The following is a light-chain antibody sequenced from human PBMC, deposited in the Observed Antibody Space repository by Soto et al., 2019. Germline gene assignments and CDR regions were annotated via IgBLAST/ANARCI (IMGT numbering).Light chain of an antibody. CDR3: QSYDSSLRGSV. V-gene: IGLV1-40*01. CDR1: SSNIGAGYD. CDR2: GNS. Sequence: QSVLTQPPSVSGAPGQRVTISCTGSSSNIGAGYDVHGYQQLPGTAPKLLIYGNSNRPSGVPDRFSGSKSGTSASLAITGLQAEDEADYYGQSYDSSLRGSVFGGGTQLTV. J-gene: IGLJ2*01.